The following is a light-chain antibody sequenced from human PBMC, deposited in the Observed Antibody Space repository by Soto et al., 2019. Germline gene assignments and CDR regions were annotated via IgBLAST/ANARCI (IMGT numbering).Light chain of an antibody. Sequence: EIVMTQSPATLSVSPGERATLSCRASQSVSSNLAWYQQKPGQAPRLHIYGASTRATGIPARFSGSGSGTEFTLTISSLQSEDFAVYFCQQYNYWPPWTFGQGTKVEL. CDR2: GAS. CDR1: QSVSSN. J-gene: IGKJ1*01. V-gene: IGKV3-15*01. CDR3: QQYNYWPPWT.